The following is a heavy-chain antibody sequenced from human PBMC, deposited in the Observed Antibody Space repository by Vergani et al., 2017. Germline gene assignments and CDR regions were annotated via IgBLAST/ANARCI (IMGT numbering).Heavy chain of an antibody. D-gene: IGHD6-19*01. CDR2: IRYDGSNK. V-gene: IGHV3-30*02. CDR1: GFTFSSYG. J-gene: IGHJ6*02. CDR3: AKDGPSSGWYLRKDYYYYGMDV. Sequence: QVQLVESGGGVVQPGGSLRLSCAASGFTFSSYGMHWVRQAPGKGLEWVAFIRYDGSNKYYADPVKGRFTISRDNSKNTLYLQMNSLRAEDTAVYYCAKDGPSSGWYLRKDYYYYGMDVWGQGTTVTVSS.